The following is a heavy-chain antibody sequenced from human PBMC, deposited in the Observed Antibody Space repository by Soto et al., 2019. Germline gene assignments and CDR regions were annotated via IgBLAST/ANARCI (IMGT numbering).Heavy chain of an antibody. J-gene: IGHJ6*02. CDR2: INPNSGGT. V-gene: IGHV1-2*04. CDR3: ARDFRLNDIVVVPAAITYGMDV. CDR1: GYTFTGYY. D-gene: IGHD2-2*01. Sequence: GASVKVSCKASGYTFTGYYMHWVRQAPGQGLEWMGWINPNSGGTNYAQKFQGWVTMTRDTSISTAYMELSRLRSDDTAVHYCARDFRLNDIVVVPAAITYGMDVWGQGTTVTVSS.